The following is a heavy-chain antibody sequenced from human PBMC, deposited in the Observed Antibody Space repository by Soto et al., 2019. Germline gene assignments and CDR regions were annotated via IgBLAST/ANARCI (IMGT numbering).Heavy chain of an antibody. Sequence: GASVKVSCKASGYTFTSYDINWVRQATGQGLEWMGWMNPNSGNTGYAQKFQGRVTMTRNTSISTAYMELSSLRSEDTAVYYCASLDRALPASDYMDVWGKGTTVTVSS. J-gene: IGHJ6*03. CDR3: ASLDRALPASDYMDV. D-gene: IGHD2-2*01. CDR1: GYTFTSYD. V-gene: IGHV1-8*01. CDR2: MNPNSGNT.